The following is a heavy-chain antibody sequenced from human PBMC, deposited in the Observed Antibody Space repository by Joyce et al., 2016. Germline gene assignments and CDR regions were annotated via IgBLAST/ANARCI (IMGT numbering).Heavy chain of an antibody. J-gene: IGHJ4*02. CDR3: ARDWQADN. Sequence: EVQLLESGGGLVQPGGSLRLSCVVSGFTFSNFAMNWIRQDPGKGREGVSIMCGSGDYIKYADSVRGRFTISRDNSKNTVYLQMNDLRAEDTGVYFCARDWQADNWGQGTLVTVSS. V-gene: IGHV3-23*01. CDR2: MCGSGDYI. CDR1: GFTFSNFA.